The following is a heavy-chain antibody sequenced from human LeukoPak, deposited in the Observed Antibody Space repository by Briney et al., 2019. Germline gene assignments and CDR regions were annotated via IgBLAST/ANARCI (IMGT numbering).Heavy chain of an antibody. J-gene: IGHJ4*02. CDR2: ISSSSSTT. CDR1: GFTFSSYA. V-gene: IGHV3-48*04. CDR3: ARAPNSWQLSY. D-gene: IGHD4-23*01. Sequence: GGSLRLSCAASGFTFSSYAMSWVRQAPGKGLEWVSYISSSSSTTYYADSVKGRFAISRDNAKNSLYLQMNSLRAEDTAVYYCARAPNSWQLSYWGQGTLVTVSS.